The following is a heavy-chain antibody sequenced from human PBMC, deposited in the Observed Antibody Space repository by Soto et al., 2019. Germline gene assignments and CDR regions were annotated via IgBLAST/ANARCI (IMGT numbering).Heavy chain of an antibody. V-gene: IGHV1-46*01. D-gene: IGHD3-22*01. Sequence: GASVKVSCKASGYTFTSYYMHWVRQAPGQGLEWMGIINPSGGSTSYAQKFQGRVTMTRDTSTSTVYMELSSLRSEDTAVYYCARDLSPNYYDSSGFDYWGQGTPVTVSS. CDR2: INPSGGST. J-gene: IGHJ4*02. CDR3: ARDLSPNYYDSSGFDY. CDR1: GYTFTSYY.